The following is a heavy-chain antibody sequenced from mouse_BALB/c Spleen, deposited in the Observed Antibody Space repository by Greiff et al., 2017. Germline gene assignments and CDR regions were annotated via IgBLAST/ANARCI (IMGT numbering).Heavy chain of an antibody. CDR2: ISSGGGST. CDR1: GFAFSSYD. Sequence: EVKLVECGGGLVKPGGSLKLSCAASGFAFSSYDMSWVRQTPEKRLEWVAYISSGGGSTYYPDTVKGRFTISRDNAKNTLYLQMSSLKSEDTAMYYCARHPYDYDDGFDYWGQGTTLTVSS. CDR3: ARHPYDYDDGFDY. V-gene: IGHV5-12-1*01. D-gene: IGHD2-4*01. J-gene: IGHJ2*01.